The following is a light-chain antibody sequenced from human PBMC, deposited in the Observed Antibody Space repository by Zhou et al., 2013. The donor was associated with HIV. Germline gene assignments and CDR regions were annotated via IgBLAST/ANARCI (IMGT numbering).Light chain of an antibody. Sequence: DIVLTQSPATLSLSPGERGTLSCRASQNIKTSLAWYQQKPGQPPRLLIYDASHRATGVPARFSGSGSGTDFTLTISSLQPEDFATYYCQDFITYQGLTFGGGTTVEI. CDR1: QNIKTS. CDR2: DAS. J-gene: IGKJ4*01. V-gene: IGKV3-11*01. CDR3: QDFITYQGLT.